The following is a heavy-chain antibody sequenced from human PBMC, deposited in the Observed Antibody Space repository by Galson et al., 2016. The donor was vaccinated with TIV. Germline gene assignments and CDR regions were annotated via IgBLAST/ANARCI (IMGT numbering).Heavy chain of an antibody. CDR2: IYNGGST. V-gene: IGHV4-31*03. CDR1: GASISNDGYY. J-gene: IGHJ1*01. Sequence: TLSLTCTVSGASISNDGYYWTWIRQDSGKGLEWIGNIYNGGSTYYNPSLKSRVDISVDTSKNQFSLRLNSVTAADTAVYYCARWADSGSYYEYFHHWGQGTLVTVSS. CDR3: ARWADSGSYYEYFHH. D-gene: IGHD1-26*01.